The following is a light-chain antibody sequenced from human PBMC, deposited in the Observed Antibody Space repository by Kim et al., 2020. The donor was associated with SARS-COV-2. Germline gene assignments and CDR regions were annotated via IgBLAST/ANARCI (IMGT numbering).Light chain of an antibody. Sequence: SVLTQPPSASGTTGQMVTISCSGSSSNIGSNYVYWYQQLPGTAPKLLIYRNNQRHSGVPDRFSGSKSGTSASLAISGLRSEDEADYYCAAWDDSLSGGVFGGVDQLTVL. J-gene: IGLJ2*01. CDR1: SSNIGSNY. V-gene: IGLV1-47*01. CDR2: RNN. CDR3: AAWDDSLSGGV.